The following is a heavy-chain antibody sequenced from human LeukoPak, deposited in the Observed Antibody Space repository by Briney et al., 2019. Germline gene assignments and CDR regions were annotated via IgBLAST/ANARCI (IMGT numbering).Heavy chain of an antibody. CDR3: ARDRSEWGSSWQEYNWFDP. CDR1: GGSISSYY. CDR2: IYYSGST. D-gene: IGHD6-13*01. V-gene: IGHV4-59*12. J-gene: IGHJ5*02. Sequence: SETLSLTCTVSGGSISSYYWSWIRQPPGKGLEWIGYIYYSGSTNYNPSLKSRVTISVDTSKNQFSLKLGSVTAADTAVYYCARDRSEWGSSWQEYNWFDPWGQGTLVTVSS.